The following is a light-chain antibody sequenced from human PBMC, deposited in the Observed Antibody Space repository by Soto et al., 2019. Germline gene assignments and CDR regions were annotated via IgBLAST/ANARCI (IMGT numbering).Light chain of an antibody. Sequence: EIVMTQSPVTLSVSPGERATLSCRASQSVSSDLAWYRQKPGQAPRLLIYGASTRATGIPARFSGSGSGTEFTLTISSLQSKDFAVYYCQQYNNWPLFGPGTKVDIK. V-gene: IGKV3-15*01. CDR3: QQYNNWPL. CDR2: GAS. CDR1: QSVSSD. J-gene: IGKJ3*01.